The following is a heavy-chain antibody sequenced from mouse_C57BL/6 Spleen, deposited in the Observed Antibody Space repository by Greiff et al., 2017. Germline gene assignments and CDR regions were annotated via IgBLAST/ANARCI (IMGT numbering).Heavy chain of an antibody. Sequence: EVKVEESGPGLVKPSQSLTLTCSVTGYSITSGYSWNWIRQFPGNKLEWMGYISYDGSNNYNPSLKNLNAITRDTSKNPSFLKLNSVTTEDTATSYCAREGGDYDEVAYWGQGTLVTVSA. CDR3: AREGGDYDEVAY. J-gene: IGHJ3*01. CDR1: GYSITSGYS. CDR2: ISYDGSN. V-gene: IGHV3-6*01. D-gene: IGHD2-4*01.